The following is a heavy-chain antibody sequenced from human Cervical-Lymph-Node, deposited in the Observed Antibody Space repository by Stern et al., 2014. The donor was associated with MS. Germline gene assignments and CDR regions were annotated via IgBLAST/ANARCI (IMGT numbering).Heavy chain of an antibody. D-gene: IGHD2-21*02. CDR1: GYTFTSYA. CDR3: ARADAYCGGDCYRIFDY. J-gene: IGHJ4*02. Sequence: QVQLVQYGAEVKKPGASVKVSCKASGYTFTSYAMHWVRQAPGQRLEWMGWINAGNGNTKYSQKFQGRVTITRDTSASTAYMELSSLRSEDTAVYYCARADAYCGGDCYRIFDYWGQGTLVTVSS. CDR2: INAGNGNT. V-gene: IGHV1-3*01.